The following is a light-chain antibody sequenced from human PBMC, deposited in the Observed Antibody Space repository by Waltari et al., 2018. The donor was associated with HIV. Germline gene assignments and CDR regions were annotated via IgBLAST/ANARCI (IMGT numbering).Light chain of an antibody. CDR1: SSNIGDYY. CDR3: AAWDDSLSGSWV. V-gene: IGLV1-47*01. Sequence: QSVLTQPPSVSAAPGQNVTISCSGSSSNIGDYYVAWSHQVPGPAPKLLIYEDNRRPSGTPDRFSASKSGNSASLAISGLRSEDEADYYCAAWDDSLSGSWVFGGGTQVTVL. CDR2: EDN. J-gene: IGLJ3*02.